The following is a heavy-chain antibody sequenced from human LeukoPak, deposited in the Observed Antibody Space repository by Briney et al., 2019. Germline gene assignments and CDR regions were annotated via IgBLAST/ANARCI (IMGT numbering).Heavy chain of an antibody. D-gene: IGHD3-10*01. Sequence: GGSLRLSCAPSGFAFSEHGMQWVRQPPGKGLEWVAFIRYDGTNYYLADSVRGRFTISRDNSMDTLYLQMSNLRDEDTAVYYCARFAAGGSYYYYMDVWGKGTTVTVSS. CDR2: IRYDGTNY. CDR1: GFAFSEHG. J-gene: IGHJ6*03. CDR3: ARFAAGGSYYYYMDV. V-gene: IGHV3-30*02.